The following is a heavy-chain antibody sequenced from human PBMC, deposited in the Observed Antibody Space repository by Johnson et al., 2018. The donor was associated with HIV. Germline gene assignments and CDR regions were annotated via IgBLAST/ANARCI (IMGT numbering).Heavy chain of an antibody. D-gene: IGHD3-10*01. J-gene: IGHJ3*02. CDR2: ISSSGPNI. CDR3: ARERAILWFRASGAAFDI. Sequence: VQLVESGGGVVQPGKSLRLSCAASGFTFSGYGMHWVRQAPGKGLEWVSYISSSGPNINYADSVKGRFTISRDNAKTSLYLQRNSLRAEDTAVYYCARERAILWFRASGAAFDIWGQGTMVTVSS. V-gene: IGHV3-48*04. CDR1: GFTFSGYG.